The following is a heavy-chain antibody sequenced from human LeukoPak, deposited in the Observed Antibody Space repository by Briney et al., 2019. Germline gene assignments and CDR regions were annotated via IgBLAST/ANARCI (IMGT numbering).Heavy chain of an antibody. CDR1: GFTFSNYG. Sequence: GGSLLLSCAASGFTFSNYGMNWIRKPPGKGLEWVSSINSDSSYIYSADSVKGRFTISRDNAKNALYLHLNSLRAEDTAVYYCARDLSSGSYFSGWFDPWGQGTLVTVSS. J-gene: IGHJ5*02. V-gene: IGHV3-21*01. CDR2: INSDSSYI. CDR3: ARDLSSGSYFSGWFDP. D-gene: IGHD1-26*01.